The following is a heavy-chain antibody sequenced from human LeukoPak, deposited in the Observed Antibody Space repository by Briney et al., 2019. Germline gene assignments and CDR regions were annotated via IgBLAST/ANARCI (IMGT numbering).Heavy chain of an antibody. V-gene: IGHV4-4*02. CDR2: IYYSGST. D-gene: IGHD3-10*01. J-gene: IGHJ4*02. CDR1: GGSISSSNW. Sequence: PSGTLSLTCAVSGGSISSSNWWSWVRQPPGKGLEWIGSIYYSGSTYYNPSLKSRVTISVDTSKNQFSLKLSSVTAADTAVYYCASYGSGSAKSFDYWGQGTLVTVSS. CDR3: ASYGSGSAKSFDY.